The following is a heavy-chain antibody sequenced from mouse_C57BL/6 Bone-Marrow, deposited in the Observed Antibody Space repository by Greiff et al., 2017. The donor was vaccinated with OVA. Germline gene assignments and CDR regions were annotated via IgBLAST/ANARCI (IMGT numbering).Heavy chain of an antibody. CDR3: ARPPFYYYGSSWFAY. CDR1: GYTFTSYG. V-gene: IGHV1-81*01. Sequence: QVQLKESGAELARPGASVKLSCKASGYTFTSYGISWVKQRTGQGLEWIGEIYPRSGNTYYNEKFKGKATLTADKSSSTAYMELRSLTSEDSAVYFCARPPFYYYGSSWFAYWGQGTLVTVSA. J-gene: IGHJ3*01. CDR2: IYPRSGNT. D-gene: IGHD1-1*01.